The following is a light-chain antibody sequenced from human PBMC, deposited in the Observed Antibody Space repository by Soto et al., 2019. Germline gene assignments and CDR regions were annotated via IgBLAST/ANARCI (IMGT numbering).Light chain of an antibody. CDR1: SSDVGGSNY. CDR3: CSYAGSSKV. J-gene: IGLJ3*02. CDR2: EVS. V-gene: IGLV2-8*01. Sequence: QSALTQPPSASGSPGQSVTISCTGTSSDVGGSNYVSWYQQHPGNAPRLVIYEVSKRPSGVPDRFSGYKSGNTASLTVSGLQAEDEADYYCCSYAGSSKVFGGGTKLTVL.